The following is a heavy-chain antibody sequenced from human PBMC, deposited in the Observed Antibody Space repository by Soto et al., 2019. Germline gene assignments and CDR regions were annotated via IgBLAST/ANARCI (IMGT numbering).Heavy chain of an antibody. CDR3: ARERKFDFWRKGLDV. CDR1: GYPFTTYD. D-gene: IGHD3-3*01. V-gene: IGHV1-8*01. J-gene: IGHJ6*02. Sequence: AKLVQSGAEVRKPGAPVKVSCKASGYPFTTYDINWVRQAPGQGLEWLGWMDPNSGSTGYAQNFQGRITVTRNISRNTAHMELSSLQSEDTAVYYCARERKFDFWRKGLDVWGQGTTVTVS. CDR2: MDPNSGST.